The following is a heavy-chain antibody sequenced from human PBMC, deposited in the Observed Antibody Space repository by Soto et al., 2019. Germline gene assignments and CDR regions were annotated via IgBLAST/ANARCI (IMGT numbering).Heavy chain of an antibody. V-gene: IGHV3-74*01. Sequence: SGGSLRLSCAASGFTFSSYWMHWFRQAPGKGLVWVSRINSDGSSTSYADSVKGRFTISRDNAKNTLYLQMNSLRAEDTAVYYCARDLRGPLGPVIRYGMDVWGQGTTVTVSS. CDR1: GFTFSSYW. J-gene: IGHJ6*02. D-gene: IGHD3-10*01. CDR2: INSDGSST. CDR3: ARDLRGPLGPVIRYGMDV.